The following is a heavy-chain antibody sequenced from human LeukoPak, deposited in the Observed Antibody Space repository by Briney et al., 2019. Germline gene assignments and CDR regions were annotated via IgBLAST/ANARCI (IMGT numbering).Heavy chain of an antibody. D-gene: IGHD2-15*01. V-gene: IGHV3-21*04. J-gene: IGHJ6*03. Sequence: GGSLTLSCAASGFTFSSYSMNWVRQAPGKGLEWVSSISSSSSYIYYADSVKGRFTISRDNAKNSLYLQMNSLRAEDTAIYYCAKNGDRGAYCSGGTCYPYYYYMDVWGKGTTVTISS. CDR1: GFTFSSYS. CDR3: AKNGDRGAYCSGGTCYPYYYYMDV. CDR2: ISSSSSYI.